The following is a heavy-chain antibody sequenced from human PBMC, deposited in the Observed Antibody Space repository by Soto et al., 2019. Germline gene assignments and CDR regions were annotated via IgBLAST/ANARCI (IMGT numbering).Heavy chain of an antibody. CDR2: IISMFGAA. CDR3: ARGGKERFRGSGMDV. J-gene: IGHJ6*02. V-gene: IGHV1-69*01. D-gene: IGHD1-1*01. Sequence: QVQLVQSGAEVRKPGSSVKVSCKASGGTFSSYAISWVRQVPGQGLEWMGEIISMFGAAMYAQKFQGRVTITADESASTAYMELSSLRSEDTATDYCARGGKERFRGSGMDVWGQGTTVTVS. CDR1: GGTFSSYA.